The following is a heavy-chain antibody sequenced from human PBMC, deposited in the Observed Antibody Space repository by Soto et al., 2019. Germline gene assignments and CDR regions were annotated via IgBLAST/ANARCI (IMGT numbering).Heavy chain of an antibody. CDR1: GYTFTSYD. D-gene: IGHD3-10*01. Sequence: GASVKVSCKASGYTFTSYDINWVRQATGQGLEWMGWMNPNSGNTGYAQKFQGRVTMTRNTSISTAYMELSSLRSEDTAVYYCARVYRSGYYYGSGINDAFDIWGQGTMVTVS. V-gene: IGHV1-8*01. J-gene: IGHJ3*02. CDR2: MNPNSGNT. CDR3: ARVYRSGYYYGSGINDAFDI.